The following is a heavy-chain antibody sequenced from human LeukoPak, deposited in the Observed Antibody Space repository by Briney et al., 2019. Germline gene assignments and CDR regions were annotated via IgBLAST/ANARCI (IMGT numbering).Heavy chain of an antibody. CDR3: ARAYCGGDCPPGY. D-gene: IGHD2-21*02. V-gene: IGHV1-69*13. J-gene: IGHJ4*01. CDR1: GGTFSSST. CDR2: IVPMFGTA. Sequence: SVKVSCKASGGTFSSSTFSWVRQAPGQGLEWMGRIVPMFGTANYAQNFQGRVTITADESTSTVYMELSSLRSEDTAVYSCARAYCGGDCPPGYWGHGTLVTVSS.